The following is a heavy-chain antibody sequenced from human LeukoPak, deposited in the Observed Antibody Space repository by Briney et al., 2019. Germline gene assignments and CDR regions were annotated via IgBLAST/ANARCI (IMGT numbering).Heavy chain of an antibody. J-gene: IGHJ4*02. V-gene: IGHV1-69*05. CDR2: IIPIFGTA. D-gene: IGHD4-17*01. CDR1: GGTFSSYA. CDR3: ARVLGDGDYVLDY. Sequence: SVKVSCKASGGTFSSYAISWVRQAPGQGLEWMGGIIPIFGTANYAQKFQGRVTITTDESTSTAYMELSSLRSEDTAVYYCARVLGDGDYVLDYWGRGTLVTVSS.